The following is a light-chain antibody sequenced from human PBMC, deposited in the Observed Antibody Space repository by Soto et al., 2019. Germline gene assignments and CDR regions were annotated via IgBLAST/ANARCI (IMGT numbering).Light chain of an antibody. CDR1: QSVDSGY. Sequence: EVVLTQSPGTLSLSPGDRATLACRARQSVDSGYLAWYQQKPGQAPRLLIYGASRATGIPDRFSGGGSGTDFTLTISRPEPEDFAVYYCQQYRRSPPLSFGGGTTVDIK. V-gene: IGKV3-20*01. CDR2: GAS. J-gene: IGKJ4*01. CDR3: QQYRRSPPLS.